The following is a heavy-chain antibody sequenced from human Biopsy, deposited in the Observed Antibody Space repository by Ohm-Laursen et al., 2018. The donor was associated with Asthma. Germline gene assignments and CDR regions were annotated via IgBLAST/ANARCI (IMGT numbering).Heavy chain of an antibody. CDR1: GYTFINYA. J-gene: IGHJ3*02. CDR2: INAGNGNT. V-gene: IGHV1-3*01. CDR3: ATTYYDFLTGQVIYAFAI. D-gene: IGHD3-9*01. Sequence: GASVKVSCKASGYTFINYAIHWVRQAPGQRLEWMGWINAGNGNTKYSQKFQGKVTITRDTSASTAYMDLSSLQSEDTAVYYCATTYYDFLTGQVIYAFAIWGHGTMVTVSS.